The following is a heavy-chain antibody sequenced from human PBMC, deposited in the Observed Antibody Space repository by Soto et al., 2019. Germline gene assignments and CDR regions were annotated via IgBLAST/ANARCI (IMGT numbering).Heavy chain of an antibody. CDR1: GASTRSYY. CDR3: ARDQNGSPHFDY. CDR2: IYYSGST. D-gene: IGHD1-26*01. J-gene: IGHJ4*02. V-gene: IGHV4-59*01. Sequence: QVQLQESGPGLVKPSETLSLTCTVSGASTRSYYWSWIRQPPGKGLEWIGFIYYSGSTNYNPSLKSRVTISVDTSKNQFSLRVSSVTAADTAVYYCARDQNGSPHFDYWGQGTLVTVSS.